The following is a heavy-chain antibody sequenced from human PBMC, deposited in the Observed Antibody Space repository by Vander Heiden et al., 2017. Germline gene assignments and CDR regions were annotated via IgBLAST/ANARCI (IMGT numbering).Heavy chain of an antibody. V-gene: IGHV3-30*03. CDR2: ISNDGSIK. CDR3: ATLAGYCGGDCYSKFDY. J-gene: IGHJ4*02. D-gene: IGHD2-21*02. Sequence: QVRLVESGGGVVQPGRSLRLSCAASGFTFRNYAMHWVRQAPGRGLEWVAMISNDGSIKFYADSVNGRFTISRDNTKNALSLQMNTLRPEDTALYYCATLAGYCGGDCYSKFDYWGQGTLVAVAS. CDR1: GFTFRNYA.